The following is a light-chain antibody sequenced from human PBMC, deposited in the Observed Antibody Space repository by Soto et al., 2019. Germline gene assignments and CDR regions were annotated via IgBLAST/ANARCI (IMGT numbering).Light chain of an antibody. J-gene: IGKJ4*01. CDR2: AAS. CDR1: QSISDF. CDR3: QLRYSSPPA. Sequence: QMTCSTWSLYASVGDRVIVTCRASQSISDFLRWYQQKAGKAPKLLIYAASSLQSGVPSRFRGSGSGTDFTLTISSLQLEDFATYYRQLRYSSPPALGGGTKVDIK. V-gene: IGKV1-39*01.